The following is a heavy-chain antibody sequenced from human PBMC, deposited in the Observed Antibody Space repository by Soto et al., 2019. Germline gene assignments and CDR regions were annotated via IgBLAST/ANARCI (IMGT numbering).Heavy chain of an antibody. CDR3: ARDQWSTVTTDYYYYGMDV. Sequence: SETLSLTCTVSGGSISSYYWSWIRQPPGKGLEWIGYIYYSGSTNYNPSLKSRVTISVDTSKNQFSLKLSSVTAADTAVYYCARDQWSTVTTDYYYYGMDVWGQGTTVTVSS. V-gene: IGHV4-59*12. CDR2: IYYSGST. J-gene: IGHJ6*02. D-gene: IGHD4-17*01. CDR1: GGSISSYY.